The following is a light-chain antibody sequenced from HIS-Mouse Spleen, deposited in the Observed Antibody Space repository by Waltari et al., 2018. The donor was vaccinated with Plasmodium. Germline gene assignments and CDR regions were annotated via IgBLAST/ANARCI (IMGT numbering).Light chain of an antibody. CDR3: KQYYSYPLT. Sequence: AIRMTQSPSSFSASTGDRVTITCRASQGISSYLAWYEQKPGKAPKLLIYAASTLQSGVPSRFSCSGSGTDFTLTIRCLQSEDFATYYCKQYYSYPLTFGGGTKVEIK. CDR1: QGISSY. J-gene: IGKJ4*01. CDR2: AAS. V-gene: IGKV1-8*01.